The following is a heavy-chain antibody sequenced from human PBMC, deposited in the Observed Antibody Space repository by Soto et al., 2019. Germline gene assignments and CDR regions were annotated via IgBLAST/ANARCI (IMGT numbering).Heavy chain of an antibody. D-gene: IGHD2-2*01. J-gene: IGHJ6*03. CDR3: ARCPIVVAPAATLIPYYYYYMDV. Sequence: QVQLQESGPGLVKPSQTLSLTCTVSGGSISSGGYYWSWIRQHPGKGLEWIGYIYYSGSTYYNPSLESRVTISVDTSKNQFSLKLSSATAADTAVYYCARCPIVVAPAATLIPYYYYYMDVWGKGTTVTVSS. V-gene: IGHV4-31*03. CDR1: GGSISSGGYY. CDR2: IYYSGST.